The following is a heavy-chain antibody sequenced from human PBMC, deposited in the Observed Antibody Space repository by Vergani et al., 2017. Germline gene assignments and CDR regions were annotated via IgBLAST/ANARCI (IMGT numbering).Heavy chain of an antibody. CDR2: ISSSSSYI. Sequence: EVQLVESGGGLVKPGGSLRLSCAASGFTFSSYSMHWVRQAPGKGLEWVSSISSSSSYIYYADSVKGRFTISRDNAKNSLYLQMNSLRAEDTAVYYCARDLLAVADYGMDVWGQGTTVIVSS. CDR1: GFTFSSYS. J-gene: IGHJ6*02. D-gene: IGHD6-19*01. CDR3: ARDLLAVADYGMDV. V-gene: IGHV3-21*01.